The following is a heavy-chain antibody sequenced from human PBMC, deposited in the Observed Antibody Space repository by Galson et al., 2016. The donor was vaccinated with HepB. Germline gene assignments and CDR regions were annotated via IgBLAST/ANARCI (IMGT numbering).Heavy chain of an antibody. V-gene: IGHV4-4*02. D-gene: IGHD2/OR15-2a*01. CDR3: ARQYWGGPSDY. J-gene: IGHJ4*02. Sequence: ETLSLTCAVSGVSISSSDWWSWVRQPPGQGLEWIGQIFHSGRVNYTPSLASRVTISIDTSNNHFSLRLTSVIAADTALYYCARQYWGGPSDYWGQGTLVIVSS. CDR1: GVSISSSDW. CDR2: IFHSGRV.